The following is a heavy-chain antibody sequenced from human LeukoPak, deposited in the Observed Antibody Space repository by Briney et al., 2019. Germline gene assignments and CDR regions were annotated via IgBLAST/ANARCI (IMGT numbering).Heavy chain of an antibody. CDR1: GFTLSSYE. J-gene: IGHJ3*01. Sequence: GGSLRLSCTASGFTLSSYEMSWIRQAPGKGLEWVSSIDYSGGSTYSADSVKGRFTISRDNSKNTLFLQMNSLRVEDTAVYYCASGRNLRYSNWGQGTMVTVSS. D-gene: IGHD3-9*01. V-gene: IGHV3-23*01. CDR2: IDYSGGST. CDR3: ASGRNLRYSN.